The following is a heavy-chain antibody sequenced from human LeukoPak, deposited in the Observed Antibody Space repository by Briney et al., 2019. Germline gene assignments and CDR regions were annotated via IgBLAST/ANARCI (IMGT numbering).Heavy chain of an antibody. CDR3: ARGLTGAYRIMDV. CDR2: TSADGTAT. Sequence: PVGSLRLSCVTSGFDSNTDWIHWVRQGPPKGLVWVSLTSADGTATTYADSVTGRFTVSRDNTTNTLYSQMNSLRAEDAAVYYCARGLTGAYRIMDVWGQGTTVTVS. D-gene: IGHD3-16*01. V-gene: IGHV3-74*01. J-gene: IGHJ6*02. CDR1: GFDSNTDW.